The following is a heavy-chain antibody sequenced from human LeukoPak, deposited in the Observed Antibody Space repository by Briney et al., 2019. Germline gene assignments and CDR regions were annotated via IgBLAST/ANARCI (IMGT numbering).Heavy chain of an antibody. V-gene: IGHV4-61*02. D-gene: IGHD3-10*01. J-gene: IGHJ6*03. CDR1: GGSSSSGSYY. Sequence: SETLSLTCTVSGGSSSSGSYYWSWIRQPAGKGLEWIGRIYTSGSTNYNPSLKSRVTISVDTSKNQFSLKLSSVTAADTAVYYCAREGIVRGYYYYYYMDVWGKGTTVTISS. CDR2: IYTSGST. CDR3: AREGIVRGYYYYYYMDV.